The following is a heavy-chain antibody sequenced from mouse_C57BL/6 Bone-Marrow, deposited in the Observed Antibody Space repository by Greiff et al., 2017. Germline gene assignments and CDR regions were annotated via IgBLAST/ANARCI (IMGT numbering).Heavy chain of an antibody. D-gene: IGHD2-2*01. Sequence: EVQGVESGGGLVQPKGSLRLSCAASGFTFITYAMHWVRQAPGKGLAWVARIRSKSSNYATYYADSVKDRFTISRDDSQSMLYLKMNNLKTDDTAMYYCVGSIYYGYDGDAMDNWGQGTSVTVSS. J-gene: IGHJ4*01. CDR1: GFTFITYA. CDR2: IRSKSSNYAT. CDR3: VGSIYYGYDGDAMDN. V-gene: IGHV10-3*01.